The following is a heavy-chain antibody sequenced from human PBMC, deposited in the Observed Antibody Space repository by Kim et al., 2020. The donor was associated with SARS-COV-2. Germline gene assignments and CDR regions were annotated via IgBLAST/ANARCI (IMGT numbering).Heavy chain of an antibody. D-gene: IGHD3-22*01. J-gene: IGHJ4*02. CDR3: ARWGGDYYDSSGYYGRTGCDY. V-gene: IGHV4-39*01. CDR1: GGSISSSSYY. Sequence: SETLSLTCTVSGGSISSSSYYWGWIRQPPGKGLEWIGSIYYSGSTYYNPSLKSRVTISVDTSKNQFSLKLSSVTAADTAVYYCARWGGDYYDSSGYYGRTGCDYWGQGNLVTVSS. CDR2: IYYSGST.